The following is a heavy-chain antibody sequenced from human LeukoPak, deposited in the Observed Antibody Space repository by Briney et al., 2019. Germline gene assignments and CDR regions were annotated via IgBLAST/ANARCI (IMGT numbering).Heavy chain of an antibody. D-gene: IGHD6-6*01. CDR2: ISRSDGTT. J-gene: IGHJ3*02. Sequence: GGSLRLSCAGSGFTFSSYAMTWVRQAPGTGLEWVSSISRSDGTTYYADSVKGRFTISRDNSKNTLYLQMNSLRAEDTAVYYCITSSSPNAFDIWGQGTMVTVSS. CDR3: ITSSSPNAFDI. CDR1: GFTFSSYA. V-gene: IGHV3-23*01.